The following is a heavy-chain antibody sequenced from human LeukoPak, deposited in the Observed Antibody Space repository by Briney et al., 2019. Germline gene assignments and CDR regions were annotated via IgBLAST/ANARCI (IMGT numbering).Heavy chain of an antibody. D-gene: IGHD3/OR15-3a*01. CDR1: VDNVSINSAA. CDR3: AREDFLNDPFDI. CDR2: TYYRAKRYN. J-gene: IGHJ3*02. Sequence: SQSPSLTRALSVDNVSINSAAWNWIRQSPSRGLEWLGRTYYRAKRYNAYAESVKGRITINADTSKNQFSLQLNTVIPEDTALYYCAREDFLNDPFDIWGRGTMVTVSS. V-gene: IGHV6-1*01.